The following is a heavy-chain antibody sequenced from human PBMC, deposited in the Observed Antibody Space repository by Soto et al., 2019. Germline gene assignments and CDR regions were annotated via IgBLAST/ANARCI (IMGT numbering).Heavy chain of an antibody. CDR2: IWYDGSNK. CDR1: GFTFSSYG. Sequence: QVQLVESGGGVVQPGRSLRLSCAASGFTFSSYGMHWVRQAPGKGLEWVAVIWYDGSNKYYADSVKGRFTISRDNSNNTLYLQMNSLRAEDTAVYYCARDRSGWGPFDYWGQGTLVTVSS. J-gene: IGHJ4*02. CDR3: ARDRSGWGPFDY. V-gene: IGHV3-33*01. D-gene: IGHD6-19*01.